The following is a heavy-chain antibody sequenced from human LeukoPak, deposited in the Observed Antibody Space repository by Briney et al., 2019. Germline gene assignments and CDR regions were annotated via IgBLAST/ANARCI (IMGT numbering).Heavy chain of an antibody. CDR3: ARRGREYKYGRELDH. CDR2: ISDYNRNT. J-gene: IGHJ4*02. Sequence: ASVKVSCKASGYTFTNYGINWARLAPGQGLEWMGWISDYNRNTYYAQKLQGRVTMTTDTFTSTAYMEPRGLRSDDTAVYYCARRGREYKYGRELDHWGQGTLVTVSS. D-gene: IGHD5-18*01. V-gene: IGHV1-18*01. CDR1: GYTFTNYG.